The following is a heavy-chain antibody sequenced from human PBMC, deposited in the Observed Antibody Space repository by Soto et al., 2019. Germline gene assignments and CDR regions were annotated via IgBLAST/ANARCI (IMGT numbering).Heavy chain of an antibody. CDR3: AKWSGYGDL. CDR2: ISVTGDTT. CDR1: GFTISTYS. D-gene: IGHD5-12*01. V-gene: IGHV3-23*01. J-gene: IGHJ4*02. Sequence: EVQLLESGGGLVQPGGSLRLSCAASGFTISTYSITWVRQTPAKGLEWVSGISVTGDTTFYADSVKGRFTISRDKSKNTVYLQLHSLVVEETTVYYWAKWSGYGDLWGQGTLVTVSS.